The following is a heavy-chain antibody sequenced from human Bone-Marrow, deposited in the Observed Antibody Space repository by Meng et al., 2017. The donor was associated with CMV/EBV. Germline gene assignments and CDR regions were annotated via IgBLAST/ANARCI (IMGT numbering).Heavy chain of an antibody. CDR2: IKSKTDGGTT. Sequence: GESLKISCAASGFTISNAWMSWVRQAPGKGLEWVGRIKSKTDGGTTDYAAPVKGRFTISRDDSKNTLYLQMNSLKTEDTAVYYCTTDGIVVVPAAIDYWGQGTLVTVSS. CDR1: GFTISNAW. D-gene: IGHD2-2*02. CDR3: TTDGIVVVPAAIDY. V-gene: IGHV3-15*01. J-gene: IGHJ4*02.